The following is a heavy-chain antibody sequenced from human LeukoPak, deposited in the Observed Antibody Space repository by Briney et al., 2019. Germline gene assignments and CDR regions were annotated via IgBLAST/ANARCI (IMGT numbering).Heavy chain of an antibody. D-gene: IGHD4-17*01. Sequence: RASVKVSCKASGYTFTSYYMHWVRQAPGQGLEWMGIINPSGGSTSYAQKFQGRITMTRDMSTSTVCMELSSLRSEDTAVYYCASRRHYGDYVFDYWGQGTLVTVSS. V-gene: IGHV1-46*01. J-gene: IGHJ4*02. CDR3: ASRRHYGDYVFDY. CDR2: INPSGGST. CDR1: GYTFTSYY.